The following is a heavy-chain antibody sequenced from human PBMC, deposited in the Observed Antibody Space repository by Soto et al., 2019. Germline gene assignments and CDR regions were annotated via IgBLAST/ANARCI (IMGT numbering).Heavy chain of an antibody. CDR1: GYTFTSYW. J-gene: IGHJ6*02. CDR3: ARRSLSCSGGSCYTDGMDV. CDR2: IDPSDSNT. Sequence: EVQLVQSGAEVKKPGESLRISCKGSGYTFTSYWINWVRQMPGKGLEWMGRIDPSDSNTKYSPSLQGHVTISIDKSISTAYLQWSSLKASDTAVYYCARRSLSCSGGSCYTDGMDVWGQGTKVIVSS. D-gene: IGHD2-15*01. V-gene: IGHV5-10-1*03.